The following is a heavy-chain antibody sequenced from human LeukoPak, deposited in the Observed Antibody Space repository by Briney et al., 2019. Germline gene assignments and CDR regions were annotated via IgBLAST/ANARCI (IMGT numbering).Heavy chain of an antibody. Sequence: SETLSLTCAVYGGSFSGYYWSWIRQPPGKGLEWIGYIYYSGSTNYNPSLKSRVTIPVDTSKNQFSLKLSSVTAADTAVYYCARAQGYSSGWDFQHWGQGTLVTVSS. V-gene: IGHV4-59*01. CDR3: ARAQGYSSGWDFQH. D-gene: IGHD6-19*01. CDR2: IYYSGST. CDR1: GGSFSGYY. J-gene: IGHJ1*01.